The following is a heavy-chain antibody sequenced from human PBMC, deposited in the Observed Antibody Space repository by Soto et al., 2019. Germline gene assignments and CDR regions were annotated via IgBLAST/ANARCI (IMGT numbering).Heavy chain of an antibody. V-gene: IGHV2-26*01. Sequence: QVTLKESGPVLVQATETLTLTCNVSGFSLTNVQKGVAWIRQPPGKALEWLAHILSDVEQSYKSSLKKRLTISQDTSKRQVVLVMTNVEPVDTATYYCARISGRFGASDFDFWGQGSSVIVSS. J-gene: IGHJ4*02. CDR3: ARISGRFGASDFDF. D-gene: IGHD3-10*01. CDR2: ILSDVEQ. CDR1: GFSLTNVQKG.